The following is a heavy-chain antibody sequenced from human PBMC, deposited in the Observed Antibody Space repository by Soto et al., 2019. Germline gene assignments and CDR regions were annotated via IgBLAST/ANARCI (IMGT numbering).Heavy chain of an antibody. CDR1: GFPFNNAW. V-gene: IGHV3-15*01. CDR3: TTGLSNGYYNFDY. J-gene: IGHJ4*02. Sequence: GGSLRLSCAASGFPFNNAWMSWVRPAPGKGLEWVGRIKGEADGGTTNYAAPVKGRITISRDHSKDTLYLRMNSLKTEDTAVYYCTTGLSNGYYNFDYWGQGTPVTVSS. D-gene: IGHD3-22*01. CDR2: IKGEADGGTT.